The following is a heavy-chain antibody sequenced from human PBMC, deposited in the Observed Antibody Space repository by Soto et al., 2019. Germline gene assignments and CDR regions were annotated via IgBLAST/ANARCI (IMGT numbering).Heavy chain of an antibody. CDR1: GGSFSGYY. Sequence: SETLSLTCAVYGGSFSGYYWSWIRQPPGKGLEWIGEINHSGSTNYNPSLKSRVTISVDTSKNQFSLKLSSVTAADTAVYYCARGLSGVKGWLDPWGQGTLVTVSS. CDR3: ARGLSGVKGWLDP. CDR2: INHSGST. D-gene: IGHD6-25*01. J-gene: IGHJ5*02. V-gene: IGHV4-34*01.